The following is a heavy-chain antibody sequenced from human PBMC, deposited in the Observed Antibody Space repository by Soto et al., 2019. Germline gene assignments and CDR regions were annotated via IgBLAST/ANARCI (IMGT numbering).Heavy chain of an antibody. CDR1: GGSFSGYY. J-gene: IGHJ6*02. CDR2: MNHSGST. D-gene: IGHD6-19*01. V-gene: IGHV4-34*01. Sequence: SETLSLTCAVYGGSFSGYYWSWIRQPPGKGLEWVGEMNHSGSTNYNPSLKSRVTISVDTSKNQFSLKLSSVTAADTAVYYCARGRSIAVAGFYYYYGMDVGGQGTTVTVSS. CDR3: ARGRSIAVAGFYYYYGMDV.